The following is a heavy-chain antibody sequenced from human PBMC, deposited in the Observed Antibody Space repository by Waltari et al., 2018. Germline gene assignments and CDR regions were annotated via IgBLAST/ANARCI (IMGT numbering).Heavy chain of an antibody. CDR2: IRSKAEGGTT. CDR3: TRGEMATIPYLDY. J-gene: IGHJ4*02. CDR1: GFTFGDYA. V-gene: IGHV3-49*03. D-gene: IGHD5-12*01. Sequence: EVQLVESGGGLVQPGRSLRLSCTASGFTFGDYAMSWFRQAPGKGREWVGFIRSKAEGGTTEYAASVKGRFTISRDDSKSIAYLQMNSLKTEDTAVYYCTRGEMATIPYLDYWGQGTLVTVSS.